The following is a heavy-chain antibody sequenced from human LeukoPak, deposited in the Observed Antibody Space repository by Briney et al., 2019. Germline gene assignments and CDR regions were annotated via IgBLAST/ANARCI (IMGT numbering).Heavy chain of an antibody. CDR1: GYSFNTYW. Sequence: GDSLKISCQGFGYSFNTYWTGWVRQMPGKGLEWMGIIYPADSDTRYRPSFQGQVTISADKSISTTYLEWSSLTASDTATYHCARHRGQGAFDIWGRGTVVTVSP. CDR2: IYPADSDT. J-gene: IGHJ3*02. V-gene: IGHV5-51*01. CDR3: ARHRGQGAFDI.